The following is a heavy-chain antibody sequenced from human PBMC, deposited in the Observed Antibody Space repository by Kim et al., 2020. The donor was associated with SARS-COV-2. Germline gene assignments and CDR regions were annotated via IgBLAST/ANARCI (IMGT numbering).Heavy chain of an antibody. D-gene: IGHD6-19*01. CDR1: GDSITSGGYR. V-gene: IGHV4-31*03. CDR3: AREASVAGVLRY. Sequence: SETLSLTCSVSGDSITSGGYRWSWIRHLPGKGLEWIGYIDNIGRDHYNPSLKARFFISVDTSNNNFSLTLPSVTAADTAVFYCAREASVAGVLRYWGPGT. CDR2: IDNIGRD. J-gene: IGHJ4*03.